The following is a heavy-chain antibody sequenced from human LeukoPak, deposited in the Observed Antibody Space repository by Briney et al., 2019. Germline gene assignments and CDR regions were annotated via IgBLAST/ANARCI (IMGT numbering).Heavy chain of an antibody. D-gene: IGHD5-24*01. CDR3: AKDRGMATIYAFDI. V-gene: IGHV3-7*03. Sequence: GGSLRLSCAASGFTFSSYWMSWVRQAPGKGLEWVANIKQDGSEKYYVDSVKGRFTISRDNAKNSLYLQMNSLRAEDMALYYCAKDRGMATIYAFDIWGQGTMVAVSS. J-gene: IGHJ3*02. CDR1: GFTFSSYW. CDR2: IKQDGSEK.